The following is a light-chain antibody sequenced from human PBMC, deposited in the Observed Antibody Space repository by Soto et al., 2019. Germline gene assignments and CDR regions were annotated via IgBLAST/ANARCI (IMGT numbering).Light chain of an antibody. Sequence: EIVLTQSPATLSLSPGERATLSCRASQSVSNSLAWYQQKPGQAPRLLIYDASNRATGIPARFSGSGSGTDFTLTISSLEPEDSAVYYCQNRNNWPPGATFGGGTKVEIK. V-gene: IGKV3-11*01. J-gene: IGKJ4*01. CDR3: QNRNNWPPGAT. CDR1: QSVSNS. CDR2: DAS.